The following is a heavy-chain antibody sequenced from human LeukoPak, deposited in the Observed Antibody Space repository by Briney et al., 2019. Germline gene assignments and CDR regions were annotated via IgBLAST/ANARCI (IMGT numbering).Heavy chain of an antibody. CDR3: ARRNTDYDFWSGYYIGWFDP. CDR2: IYTSGST. V-gene: IGHV4-4*07. J-gene: IGHJ5*02. Sequence: SETLSLTCTVSGGSISSYYWSWIRQPAGKGLEWIGRIYTSGSTNYNPSLKSRVTMSVDTSKNQFSLKLSSVTAADTAVYYCARRNTDYDFWSGYYIGWFDPWGQGTLVTVSS. D-gene: IGHD3-3*01. CDR1: GGSISSYY.